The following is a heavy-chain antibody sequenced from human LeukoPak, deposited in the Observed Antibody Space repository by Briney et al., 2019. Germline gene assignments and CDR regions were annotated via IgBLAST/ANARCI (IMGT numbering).Heavy chain of an antibody. D-gene: IGHD3-9*01. V-gene: IGHV3-23*01. CDR3: AKDGDTYYDILTALYYFDY. CDR1: GFTFSSYA. Sequence: GGSLRLSCAATGFTFSSYAMSWVRQAPGKGLEWVSAISGSGGSTSYADSVKGRFTISRDNSKNTLYLQMNSLRAEDTAVYYCAKDGDTYYDILTALYYFDYWGQGTLVTVSS. J-gene: IGHJ4*02. CDR2: ISGSGGST.